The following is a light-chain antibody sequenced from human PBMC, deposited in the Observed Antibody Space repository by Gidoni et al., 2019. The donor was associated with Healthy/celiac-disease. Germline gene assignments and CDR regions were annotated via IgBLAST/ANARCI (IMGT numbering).Light chain of an antibody. CDR2: AAS. V-gene: IGKV1-39*01. CDR1: QSISTY. CDR3: QQSYTTPLT. J-gene: IGKJ4*01. Sequence: DIQMTQSPSSLSASVGDRVTISCRASQSISTYLNWYQQKPGKAPKLLIYAASSLQSGVPSRFSGGGSGTDFTLTISSLQPEDFSTYYCQQSYTTPLTFGGGTQVEI.